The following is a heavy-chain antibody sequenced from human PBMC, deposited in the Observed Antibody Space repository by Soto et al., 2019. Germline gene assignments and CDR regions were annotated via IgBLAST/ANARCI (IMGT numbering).Heavy chain of an antibody. CDR2: ISYDGSNK. CDR1: GFTFSSYA. CDR3: ARDPLYYYGSDPYYFDY. D-gene: IGHD3-10*01. V-gene: IGHV3-30-3*01. Sequence: GGSLRLSCAASGFTFSSYAMHWVRQAPGKGLEWVAVISYDGSNKYYADSVKGRFTISRDNSKNTLYLQMNSLRAEDTAVYYCARDPLYYYGSDPYYFDYWGQGTLVTVSS. J-gene: IGHJ4*02.